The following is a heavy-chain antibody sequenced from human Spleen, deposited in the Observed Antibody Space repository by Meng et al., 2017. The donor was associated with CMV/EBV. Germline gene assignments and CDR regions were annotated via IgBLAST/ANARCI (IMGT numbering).Heavy chain of an antibody. J-gene: IGHJ4*02. CDR3: ARETRWRRGDFDY. V-gene: IGHV3-11*01. CDR2: ISSGGGTI. D-gene: IGHD3-10*01. Sequence: CADSGFPFSDYYMHWIRQTPGKGLEWISYISSGGGTIYYTDSVKGRFTISRDNSKQSLYLQLSSLRAEDTAIYFCARETRWRRGDFDYWGQGSLVTVSS. CDR1: GFPFSDYY.